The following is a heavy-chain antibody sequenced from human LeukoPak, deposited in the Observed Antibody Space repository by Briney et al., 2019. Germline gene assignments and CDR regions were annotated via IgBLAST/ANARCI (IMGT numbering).Heavy chain of an antibody. J-gene: IGHJ6*03. Sequence: PAGGSLRLSCAASGFTVSSNYMSWVRQAPGKGLEWVSVISGAGNTYYADSVKGRFTVSRDSSKNTLYLQMNSLRAEDTAVFFCSKQKPEYDILIGDYYMDVWGKGTTVTVSS. V-gene: IGHV3-66*02. D-gene: IGHD3-9*01. CDR3: SKQKPEYDILIGDYYMDV. CDR1: GFTVSSNY. CDR2: ISGAGNT.